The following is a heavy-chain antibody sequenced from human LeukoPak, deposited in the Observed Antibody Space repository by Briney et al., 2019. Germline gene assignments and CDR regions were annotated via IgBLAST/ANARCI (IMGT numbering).Heavy chain of an antibody. CDR2: ISYDGSNT. CDR3: GREGYSSSWCWFGP. Sequence: GGSVTLSCAPSGFPFSRYAMLWARHARGGGGEWWAVISYDGSNTHYADSVKGRLTMPRDNSKNTLYLQMTSLRAEDTAVYYCGREGYSSSWCWFGPWGQGTLVTVSS. J-gene: IGHJ5*02. D-gene: IGHD6-13*01. CDR1: GFPFSRYA. V-gene: IGHV3-30*04.